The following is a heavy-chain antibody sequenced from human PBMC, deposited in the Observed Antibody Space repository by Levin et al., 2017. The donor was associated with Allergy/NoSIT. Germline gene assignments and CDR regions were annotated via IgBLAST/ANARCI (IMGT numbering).Heavy chain of an antibody. CDR3: AKGAVRGPDNWFDP. CDR1: GFTFSSYA. CDR2: ISGSGGST. D-gene: IGHD3-10*01. J-gene: IGHJ5*02. V-gene: IGHV3-23*01. Sequence: GESLKISCAASGFTFSSYAMSWVRQAPGKGLEWVSAISGSGGSTYYADSVKGRFTISRDNSKNTLYLQMNSLRAEDTAVYYCAKGAVRGPDNWFDPWGQGTLVTVSS.